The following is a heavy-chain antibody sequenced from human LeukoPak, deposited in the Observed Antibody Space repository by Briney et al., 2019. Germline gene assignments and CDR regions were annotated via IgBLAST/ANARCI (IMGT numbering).Heavy chain of an antibody. D-gene: IGHD3-22*01. J-gene: IGHJ4*02. CDR1: GGSINNYY. Sequence: SETLSLTCTVSGGSINNYYWSWIRQPPGKGLEWIGYIYYSGSTNYNPSLKSRVTISVDTSKNQFSLKLSSVTAADTAVYYCARRDYYDSSGYGYWGQGTLVTVSS. CDR2: IYYSGST. CDR3: ARRDYYDSSGYGY. V-gene: IGHV4-59*08.